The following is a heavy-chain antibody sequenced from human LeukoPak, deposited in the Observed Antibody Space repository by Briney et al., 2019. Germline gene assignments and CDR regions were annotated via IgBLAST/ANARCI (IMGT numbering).Heavy chain of an antibody. CDR2: ITSSRSTR. V-gene: IGHV3-48*02. CDR3: ARDYYDSSGHYYVDY. CDR1: GSTFSSYS. D-gene: IGHD3-22*01. Sequence: GGSLRLSCAASGSTFSSYSMNWVRQAPGKGLEWVSYITSSRSTRHYADSVKGRFTISRDNAKSSLYLQMNSLRDEDTAVYYWARDYYDSSGHYYVDYWGQGTLVTVSS. J-gene: IGHJ4*02.